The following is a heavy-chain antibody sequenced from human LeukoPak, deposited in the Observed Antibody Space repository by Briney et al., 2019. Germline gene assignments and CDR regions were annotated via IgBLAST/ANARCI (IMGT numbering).Heavy chain of an antibody. CDR1: GFTFSSYH. Sequence: PGGSLRLSCAASGFTFSSYHMNWVRQAPGKGLEWVSSVSSSSSYIYYADSVKGRFTISRDNAKNSLYLQMNSLRAEDTAVYYCASQLGFVRDYWGQGTLVTVSS. CDR3: ASQLGFVRDY. D-gene: IGHD3-10*01. CDR2: VSSSSSYI. V-gene: IGHV3-21*01. J-gene: IGHJ4*02.